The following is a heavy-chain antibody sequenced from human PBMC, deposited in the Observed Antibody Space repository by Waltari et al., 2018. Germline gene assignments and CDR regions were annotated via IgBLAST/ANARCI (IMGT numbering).Heavy chain of an antibody. CDR1: GGSISSYY. D-gene: IGHD3-3*01. CDR3: ARDNRSIFGVVIFRWFDP. J-gene: IGHJ5*02. Sequence: QVQLQESGPGLVKPSETLSLTCTVSGGSISSYYWSWIRQPAGKGLEWIGRIYTSGNPNYNPSLKSRVTMSVDTSKNQFSLKLSSVTAADTAVYYCARDNRSIFGVVIFRWFDPWGQGTLVTVSS. CDR2: IYTSGNP. V-gene: IGHV4-4*07.